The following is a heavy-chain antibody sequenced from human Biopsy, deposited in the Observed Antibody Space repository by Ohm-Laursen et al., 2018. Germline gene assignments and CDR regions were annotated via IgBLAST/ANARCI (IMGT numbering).Heavy chain of an antibody. CDR3: ALAAAQTVTHFDY. V-gene: IGHV3-23*01. CDR1: GFPFTGFS. CDR2: ISGNSDII. D-gene: IGHD4-17*01. Sequence: SLRLSCAALGFPFTGFSMDWFRQAPGKGLEWVSTISGNSDIIYDTDSVKGRFTISRDNSKNTLYLQMNSLRADDTAVYYCALAAAQTVTHFDYWGQGTLVTVSS. J-gene: IGHJ4*02.